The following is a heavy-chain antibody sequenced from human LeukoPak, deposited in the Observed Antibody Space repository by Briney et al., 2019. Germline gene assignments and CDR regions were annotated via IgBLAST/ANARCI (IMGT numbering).Heavy chain of an antibody. CDR1: GGSISSYY. V-gene: IGHV4-4*07. J-gene: IGHJ5*02. CDR2: IYTSGST. CDR3: ARTYYDYVRGWFDP. D-gene: IGHD3-16*01. Sequence: KPSETLSLTCTVSGGSISSYYWSWIRQPAGKGLEWIGRIYTSGSTNYNPSLKSLVTISVDTSKNQFSLKLSSVTAADTAVYYCARTYYDYVRGWFDPWGQGTLVTVSS.